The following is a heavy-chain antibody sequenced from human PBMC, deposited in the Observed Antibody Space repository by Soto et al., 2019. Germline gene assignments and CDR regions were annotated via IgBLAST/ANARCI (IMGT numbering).Heavy chain of an antibody. J-gene: IGHJ6*02. CDR1: GFTFSSYD. CDR3: ARALSLGYCSGGSCYPALVGMDV. Sequence: GGSLRLSCAASGFTFSSYDMHWVRQATGKGLEWVSAIGTAGDTYYPGSVKGRFTIARENAKNSLYLQMNSLRAGDTAVYYCARALSLGYCSGGSCYPALVGMDVWGQGTTVTVSS. CDR2: IGTAGDT. V-gene: IGHV3-13*01. D-gene: IGHD2-15*01.